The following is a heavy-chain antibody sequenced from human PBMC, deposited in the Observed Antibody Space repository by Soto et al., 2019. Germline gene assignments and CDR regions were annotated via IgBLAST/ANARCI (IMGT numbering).Heavy chain of an antibody. CDR1: GGSISSSSYY. CDR3: AGYSSSWYYWFDP. Sequence: SETLSLTCTVSGGSISSSSYYWGWIRQPPGKGLEWIGSIYYSGSTYYNPSLKSRVTISVDTSKNQFSLKLSSVTAADTAVYYCAGYSSSWYYWFDPWGQGTLVTVSS. CDR2: IYYSGST. D-gene: IGHD6-13*01. V-gene: IGHV4-39*01. J-gene: IGHJ5*02.